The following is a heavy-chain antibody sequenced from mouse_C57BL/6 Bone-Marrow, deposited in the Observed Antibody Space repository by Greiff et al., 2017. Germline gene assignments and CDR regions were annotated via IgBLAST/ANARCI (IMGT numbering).Heavy chain of an antibody. Sequence: EVHLVESGPGLVKPSQSLSLTCSVTGYSITSGYYWNWIRQFPGNKLEWMGYISYDGSNNYNPSLKNRISITRDTSKNQFFLKLNSVTTEDTATYYCARRREFITTVVATRYFDYWGQGTTLTVSS. CDR2: ISYDGSN. CDR1: GYSITSGYY. V-gene: IGHV3-6*01. CDR3: ARRREFITTVVATRYFDY. D-gene: IGHD1-1*01. J-gene: IGHJ2*01.